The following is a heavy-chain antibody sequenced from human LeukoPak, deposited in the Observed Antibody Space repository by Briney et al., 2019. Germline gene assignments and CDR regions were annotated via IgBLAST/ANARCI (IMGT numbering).Heavy chain of an antibody. D-gene: IGHD2-2*01. Sequence: SETLSLTCTVSGGSISSSSYYWGWIRQPPGKGLEWIGSIYYSGSTYYNPSLKSRVTISVDTSKNQFSLKLSSVTAADTAVYYCARNRFDCSSTSCYPYYFDYWGQGTLVTVSS. J-gene: IGHJ4*02. V-gene: IGHV4-39*07. CDR2: IYYSGST. CDR3: ARNRFDCSSTSCYPYYFDY. CDR1: GGSISSSSYY.